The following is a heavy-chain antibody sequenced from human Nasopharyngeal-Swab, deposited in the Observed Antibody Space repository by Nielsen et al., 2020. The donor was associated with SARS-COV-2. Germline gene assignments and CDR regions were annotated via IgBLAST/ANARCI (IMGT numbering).Heavy chain of an antibody. V-gene: IGHV1-69*13. CDR2: IIPIFGTA. CDR3: ARVLSGLVDYFDY. CDR1: GGTFSSYA. J-gene: IGHJ4*02. D-gene: IGHD3-3*01. Sequence: SVKVSCKASGGTFSSYAISWVRQAPGQGLEWMGGIIPIFGTANYAQKFQGRVTITADESTSTAYMELGSLRSEDTAVYYCARVLSGLVDYFDYWGQGTLVTVSS.